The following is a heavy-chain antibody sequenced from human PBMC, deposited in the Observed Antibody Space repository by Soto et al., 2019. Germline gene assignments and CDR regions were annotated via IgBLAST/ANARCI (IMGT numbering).Heavy chain of an antibody. J-gene: IGHJ3*02. CDR3: ARAEGAMTTVETNAFDI. CDR2: IYYSGST. V-gene: IGHV4-30-4*01. D-gene: IGHD4-17*01. CDR1: GGSISSGDYY. Sequence: QVQLQESGPGLVKPSQTLSLTCTVSGGSISSGDYYWSWIRQPPGKGLEWIGYIYYSGSTYYNPSLKSRVTISVDTSKNQFSLKLSSVTAADTAVYYCARAEGAMTTVETNAFDIWGQGTMVTVSS.